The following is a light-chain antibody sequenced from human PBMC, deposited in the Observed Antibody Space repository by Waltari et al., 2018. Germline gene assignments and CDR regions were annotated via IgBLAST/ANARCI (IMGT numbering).Light chain of an antibody. CDR1: QGISNS. J-gene: IGKJ2*01. CDR3: QQYYSTPT. CDR2: AAS. V-gene: IGKV1-NL1*01. Sequence: DIQMTQSPSSLSASVGDRVTIICRASQGISNSLAWYQQKPGKAPKLLLYAASRLESGVPSRFSGSGAGTDYTLTISSLQPEDFATYYCQQYYSTPTFGQGTKLEI.